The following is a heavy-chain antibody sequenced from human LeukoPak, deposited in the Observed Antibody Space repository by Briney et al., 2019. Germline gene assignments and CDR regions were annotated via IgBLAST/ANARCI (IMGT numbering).Heavy chain of an antibody. CDR3: ARSSFKFSAFDI. CDR2: ISAYNGNT. CDR1: GYTFTSYG. D-gene: IGHD3-16*01. V-gene: IGHV1-18*01. Sequence: GASVKVSCKASGYTFTSYGISWVRQAPGQGLEWMGWISAYNGNTNYAQKFQGRVTMTRDTSISTAYMELSRLRSDDTAVYYCARSSFKFSAFDIWGQGTMVTVSS. J-gene: IGHJ3*02.